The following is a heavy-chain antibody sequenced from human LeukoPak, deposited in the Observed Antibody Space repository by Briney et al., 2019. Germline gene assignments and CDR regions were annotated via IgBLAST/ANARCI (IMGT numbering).Heavy chain of an antibody. Sequence: ASVKVSCKASGYTFTSYYMHWVRQAPGQGLEWMGIINPSGGSTSYAQKFQGRVTMTRDTSTSAVYMELSSLRSEDTAVYYCARDGDLCSGGSCYSFNVDYWGQGTLVTVSS. CDR1: GYTFTSYY. J-gene: IGHJ4*02. D-gene: IGHD2-15*01. CDR2: INPSGGST. CDR3: ARDGDLCSGGSCYSFNVDY. V-gene: IGHV1-46*01.